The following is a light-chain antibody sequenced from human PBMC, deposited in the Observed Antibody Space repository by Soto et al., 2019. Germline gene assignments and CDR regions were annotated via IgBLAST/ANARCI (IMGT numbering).Light chain of an antibody. CDR3: SSYTSSSTLV. J-gene: IGLJ3*02. CDR2: EVS. Sequence: QSALTQPASVSGSPGQSITIFCTGTSSDVGGSNYVSWYQQHPGKAPNLMIYEVSNRPSGVSNRFSGSKSGNTASLTISGLQAEDEADYYCSSYTSSSTLVFAGGTKLTVL. V-gene: IGLV2-14*01. CDR1: SSDVGGSNY.